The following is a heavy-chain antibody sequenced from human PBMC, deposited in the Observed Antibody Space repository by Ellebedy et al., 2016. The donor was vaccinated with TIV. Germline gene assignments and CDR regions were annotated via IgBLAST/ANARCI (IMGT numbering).Heavy chain of an antibody. CDR1: GFSFSSYG. J-gene: IGHJ3*02. Sequence: GESLKISCAASGFSFSSYGMHWVRQSPGKGLEWMAFIWYDGTDESYAESGEGRFSLSRDNSKNTVYLQMNRLRAEDTAVYYCTKDRWEEATIYDAFDIWGQGAMVTVSS. CDR3: TKDRWEEATIYDAFDI. CDR2: IWYDGTDE. V-gene: IGHV3-30*02. D-gene: IGHD1-26*01.